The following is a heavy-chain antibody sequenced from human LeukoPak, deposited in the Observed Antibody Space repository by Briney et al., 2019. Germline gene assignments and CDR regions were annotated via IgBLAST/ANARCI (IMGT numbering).Heavy chain of an antibody. CDR2: FIPIFGTA. V-gene: IGHV1-69*05. CDR1: GGTFSSCA. CDR3: ASAILDGYNDMYFDY. J-gene: IGHJ4*02. Sequence: SVKVSCKASGGTFSSCAISWVRQAPGQGLEWMGRFIPIFGTANYAQKFQGRVTITTDESTSTAYMELSSLRSEDTAGYYCASAILDGYNDMYFDYWGQGTLVTVSS. D-gene: IGHD5-24*01.